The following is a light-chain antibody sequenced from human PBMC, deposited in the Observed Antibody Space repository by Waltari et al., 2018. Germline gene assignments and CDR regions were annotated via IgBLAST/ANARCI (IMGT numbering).Light chain of an antibody. CDR2: DAS. CDR1: QDISNY. Sequence: DIQMTQSPSSLSVSVGDRVTITCQASQDISNYLNWYQQKPGKAPKLLIYDASNLQTGVPSRFSGSGSGTDFTFTICSLQPEDIATYYCQQYDNLSYTFGQGTKLQIK. J-gene: IGKJ2*01. V-gene: IGKV1-33*01. CDR3: QQYDNLSYT.